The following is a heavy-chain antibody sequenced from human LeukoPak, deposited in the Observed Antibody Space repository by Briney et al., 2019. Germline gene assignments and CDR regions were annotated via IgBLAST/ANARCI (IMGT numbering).Heavy chain of an antibody. CDR2: ISTRDNTI. V-gene: IGHV3-11*01. CDR1: GFTVSDYY. CDR3: ARGARWAYYFDY. Sequence: GGSLRLSCAVSGFTVSDYYMSWIRQTPGKGLEWLSYISTRDNTIQYADSVKGRFTISRDNANNSVFLQMNNLRAEDSAIYYCARGARWAYYFDYWGQGSLVTVSS. J-gene: IGHJ4*02. D-gene: IGHD4-23*01.